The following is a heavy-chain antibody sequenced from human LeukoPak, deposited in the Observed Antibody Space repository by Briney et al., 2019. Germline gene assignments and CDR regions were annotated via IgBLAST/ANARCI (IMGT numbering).Heavy chain of an antibody. CDR3: ARYDSRGSASTRFDY. CDR1: GYSLGKNYY. V-gene: IGHV4-38-2*01. CDR2: IYGTGST. Sequence: SETPSLTCAVSGYSLGKNYYWGWIRQPPGKGLEWIGRIYGTGSTSYNPSLMNRVTMSVDTSNNHFSLKLTSVTAADTAVYYCARYDSRGSASTRFDYWGQGILVTISS. J-gene: IGHJ4*02. D-gene: IGHD3-16*01.